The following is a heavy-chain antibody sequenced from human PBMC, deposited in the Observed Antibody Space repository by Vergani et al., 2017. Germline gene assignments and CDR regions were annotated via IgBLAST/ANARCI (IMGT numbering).Heavy chain of an antibody. CDR1: GFTSDDYA. Sequence: EVQLVESGGGLVQPGRSLRLSCAASGFTSDDYAMHWVRHAPGKGLEWVSGISWNSGSIGYADSVKGRFTISRDNAKNSLYLQMNSLRAEDTALYYCAKVGMVTAIFYYMDVWGKGTTVTVSS. CDR2: ISWNSGSI. J-gene: IGHJ6*03. CDR3: AKVGMVTAIFYYMDV. V-gene: IGHV3-9*02. D-gene: IGHD2-21*02.